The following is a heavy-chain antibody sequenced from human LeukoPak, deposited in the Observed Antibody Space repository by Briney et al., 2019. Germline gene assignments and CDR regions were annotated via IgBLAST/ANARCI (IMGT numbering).Heavy chain of an antibody. CDR3: ARGYSSSWYFNWFDP. Sequence: SETLSLTCTVSGGSISSNSYYWGWIRQPPGKGLQWIGSIYYSGSTYYNPSLKSRVTISVDTSKNQFSLKLSSVTAADTAVYYCARGYSSSWYFNWFDPWGQGTLVTVSS. J-gene: IGHJ5*02. CDR2: IYYSGST. CDR1: GGSISSNSYY. D-gene: IGHD6-13*01. V-gene: IGHV4-39*07.